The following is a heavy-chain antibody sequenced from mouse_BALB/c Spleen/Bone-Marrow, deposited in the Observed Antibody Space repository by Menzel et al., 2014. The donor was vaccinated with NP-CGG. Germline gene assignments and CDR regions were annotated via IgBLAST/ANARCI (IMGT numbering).Heavy chain of an antibody. J-gene: IGHJ3*01. CDR1: GFNIKDTY. D-gene: IGHD1-1*01. CDR2: IDPANGNT. CDR3: AAYSYGSSYGFAY. Sequence: EVQLQQSGAELVKPGASVKLSCKASGFNIKDTYMHWVKKRPEQGLEWIGRIDPANGNTKYDPKFQGKATITADTSSNTASLQLSSLISEDTAVYYCAAYSYGSSYGFAYWGQGTLGTVSA. V-gene: IGHV14-3*02.